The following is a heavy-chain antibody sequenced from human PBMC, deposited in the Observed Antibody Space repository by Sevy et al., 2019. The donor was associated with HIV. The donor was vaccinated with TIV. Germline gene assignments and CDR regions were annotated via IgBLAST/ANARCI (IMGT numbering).Heavy chain of an antibody. CDR1: GFTFGAYW. Sequence: GSLRLSCAASGFTFGAYWMAWVRQSPGKGLEWVANLNQDGSEKYPVDSVKGRFTISRDNAKNSLYLQMNSVRVEDTGIYYCALDAWRSLVNWGRGTMVTVSS. D-gene: IGHD6-6*01. J-gene: IGHJ3*01. V-gene: IGHV3-7*01. CDR2: LNQDGSEK. CDR3: ALDAWRSLVN.